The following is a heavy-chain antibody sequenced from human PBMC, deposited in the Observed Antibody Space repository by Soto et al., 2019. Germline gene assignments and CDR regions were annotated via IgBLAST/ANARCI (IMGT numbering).Heavy chain of an antibody. D-gene: IGHD5-12*01. J-gene: IGHJ4*02. CDR2: IYSGGSP. V-gene: IGHV3-53*01. CDR3: ARLSRNSGYDSPDY. CDR1: VLPVYNKY. Sequence: PGGSLRLACSASVLPVYNKYVTGVRTVPGKGLEFVSLIYSGGSPYYADSVKGRFTISRDISKNTLYLQMNSLRAEDTAVYYCARLSRNSGYDSPDYWGQGTLVTAPQ.